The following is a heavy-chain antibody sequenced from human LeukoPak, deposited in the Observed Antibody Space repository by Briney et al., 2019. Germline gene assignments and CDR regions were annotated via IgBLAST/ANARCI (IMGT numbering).Heavy chain of an antibody. D-gene: IGHD6-19*01. CDR3: AREKDNSGWKNWIDP. J-gene: IGHJ5*02. V-gene: IGHV1-8*01. CDR1: GYTFTSYD. CDR2: VNPNSGHT. Sequence: ASVKVSCKASGYTFTSYDINWVRQATGQGLEWMGWVNPNSGHTGYAQKFRGRVTMTRDTSTSTVYMELSSPKSEDTAVYYCAREKDNSGWKNWIDPWGEGTLVTVSS.